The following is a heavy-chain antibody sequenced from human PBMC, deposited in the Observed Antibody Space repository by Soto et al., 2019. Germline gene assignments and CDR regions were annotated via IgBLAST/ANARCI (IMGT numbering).Heavy chain of an antibody. V-gene: IGHV4-34*01. CDR2: INHSGST. Sequence: SETLSLTCAFYGWSFSGYYWSWIRQPPGKGLEWIGEINHSGSTNYNPSLKSRVTISVDTSKNQFSLKLSSVTAADTAVYYCARYPRGYSYGYWFDPWGQGTLVTVSS. D-gene: IGHD5-18*01. CDR3: ARYPRGYSYGYWFDP. CDR1: GWSFSGYY. J-gene: IGHJ5*02.